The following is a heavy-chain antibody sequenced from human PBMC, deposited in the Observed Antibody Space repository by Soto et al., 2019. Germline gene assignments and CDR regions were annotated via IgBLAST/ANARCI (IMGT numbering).Heavy chain of an antibody. J-gene: IGHJ4*02. D-gene: IGHD3-22*01. CDR3: ARLGGYYHSLDS. Sequence: TSETLSLTCTVSDGSISPYYWSWIRQPPGKGLEWIGYIYYAGTTTYNPSLKSRVSISIDTSKSEVSLKLTSVTAADTAVYYCARLGGYYHSLDSWGQGTVVTVSS. V-gene: IGHV4-59*08. CDR1: DGSISPYY. CDR2: IYYAGTT.